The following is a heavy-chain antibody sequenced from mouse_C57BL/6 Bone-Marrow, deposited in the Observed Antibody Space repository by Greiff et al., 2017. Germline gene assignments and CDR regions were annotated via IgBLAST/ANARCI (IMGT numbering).Heavy chain of an antibody. V-gene: IGHV1-5*01. CDR1: GYTFTSYW. D-gene: IGHD1-1*01. CDR2: IYPGNSDT. CDR3: TRSFYYYEYFDY. Sequence: VHVKQSGTVLARPGASVKMSCKTSGYTFTSYWMHWVKQRPGQGLDWIGAIYPGNSDTSYNQKFKGKAKLTAVTSASTAYMELSSLTNEDSAVYYCTRSFYYYEYFDYWGQGTTLTVSS. J-gene: IGHJ2*01.